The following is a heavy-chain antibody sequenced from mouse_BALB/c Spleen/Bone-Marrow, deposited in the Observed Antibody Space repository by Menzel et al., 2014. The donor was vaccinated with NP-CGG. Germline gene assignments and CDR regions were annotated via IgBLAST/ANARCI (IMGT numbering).Heavy chain of an antibody. CDR3: ARDYYGSSYFDY. V-gene: IGHV2-9*02. CDR2: IWAGGST. CDR1: GFSLTSYG. J-gene: IGHJ2*01. D-gene: IGHD1-1*01. Sequence: VKLVESGPGLVAPSQSLSITCTVSGFSLTSYGVHWVRQPPGKGLEWLGVIWAGGSTNYNSALMSRLSISKDNSKSQVFLKMNSLQTDGTAMYYCARDYYGSSYFDYWGQGTTLTVSS.